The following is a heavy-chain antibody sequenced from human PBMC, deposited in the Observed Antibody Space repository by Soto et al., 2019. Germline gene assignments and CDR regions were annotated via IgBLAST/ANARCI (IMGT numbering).Heavy chain of an antibody. D-gene: IGHD2-2*01. V-gene: IGHV1-69*01. CDR2: FIPIFGTA. CDR1: GGTFSRYA. Sequence: QVQLVQSGAEVKTPGSSVKVSCKDSGGTFSRYAISWVRQAPGQGLEWMGGFIPIFGTANYAQKFQGRVTITADEATIQAYVELSSLRSEDTAVYSCVRDSEGHCSSNSCPNWFDHWGHGTLVNVSS. J-gene: IGHJ5*02. CDR3: VRDSEGHCSSNSCPNWFDH.